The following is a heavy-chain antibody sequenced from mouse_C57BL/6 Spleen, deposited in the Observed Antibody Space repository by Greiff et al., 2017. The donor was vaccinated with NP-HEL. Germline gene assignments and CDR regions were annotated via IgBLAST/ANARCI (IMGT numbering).Heavy chain of an antibody. D-gene: IGHD1-1*01. CDR3: TRGITTVVFDY. CDR2: ISSGGDYI. CDR1: GFTFSSYA. V-gene: IGHV5-9-1*02. J-gene: IGHJ2*01. Sequence: EVMLVESGEGLVKPGGSLKLSCAASGFTFSSYAMSWVRQTPEKRLEWVAYISSGGDYISYADTVQGRFTISRDNAWNPLYLQMSSLKSEDTAMYYCTRGITTVVFDYWGQGTTLTVSS.